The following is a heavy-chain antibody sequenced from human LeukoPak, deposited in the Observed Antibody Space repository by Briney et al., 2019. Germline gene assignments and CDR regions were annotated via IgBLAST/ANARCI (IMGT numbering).Heavy chain of an antibody. J-gene: IGHJ4*02. V-gene: IGHV3-7*03. CDR3: ARDPAYGAVDY. Sequence: PGGSLRLSCAASGFTFSSTSMSWVRQAPGKGLEWVANINPDATNKYYVDSVRGRFAISRDNAKNSLYLQTSSPRAEDTAVYYCARDPAYGAVDYWGQGILVTVSS. CDR2: INPDATNK. D-gene: IGHD2-21*01. CDR1: GFTFSSTS.